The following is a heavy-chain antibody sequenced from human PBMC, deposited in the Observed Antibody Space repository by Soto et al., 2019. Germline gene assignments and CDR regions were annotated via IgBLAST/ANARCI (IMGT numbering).Heavy chain of an antibody. V-gene: IGHV3-30-3*01. D-gene: IGHD5-18*01. CDR3: ARAAAMVFPFDY. CDR1: GFTFSSYG. J-gene: IGHJ4*02. CDR2: ISYDGSNK. Sequence: PGGSLRLSCAASGFTFSSYGIHWVRQAPGKGLEWVAVISYDGSNKYYADSVKGRFTISRDNSKNTLYLQMNSLRAEDTAVYYCARAAAMVFPFDYWGQGTLVTVSS.